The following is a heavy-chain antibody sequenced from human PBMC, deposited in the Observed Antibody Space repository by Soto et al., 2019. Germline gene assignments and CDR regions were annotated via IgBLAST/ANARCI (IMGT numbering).Heavy chain of an antibody. Sequence: QVQLVQSGAEVKKPGSSVKVSCKASGGTFSSYAISWVRQAPGQGLEWMGGIIPIFGTANYAQKFQGRVTITVDKSTSTAYMELSSLRSEDTAVYYCARDSGQGYGDYVGDFDYWGQGTLVTVSS. D-gene: IGHD4-17*01. V-gene: IGHV1-69*06. CDR1: GGTFSSYA. CDR3: ARDSGQGYGDYVGDFDY. J-gene: IGHJ4*02. CDR2: IIPIFGTA.